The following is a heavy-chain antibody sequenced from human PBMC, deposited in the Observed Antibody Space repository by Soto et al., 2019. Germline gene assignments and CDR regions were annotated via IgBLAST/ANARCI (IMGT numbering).Heavy chain of an antibody. J-gene: IGHJ4*02. CDR3: PRAKGNCWRGYLVD. CDR1: GFTFGDYA. CDR2: IRGKAYGGTT. Sequence: GGSLRLSCTASGFTFGDYAMSWVRQAPGKGLEWVGVIRGKAYGGTTEDAALVKGRFTSSKDDSKSIAYLQMTSLKTEYTAVYYGPRAKGNCWRGYLVDWGQGTLVPVSS. D-gene: IGHD3-3*01. V-gene: IGHV3-49*04.